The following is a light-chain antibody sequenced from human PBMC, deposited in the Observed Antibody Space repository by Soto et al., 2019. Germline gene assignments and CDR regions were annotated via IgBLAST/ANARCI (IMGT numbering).Light chain of an antibody. J-gene: IGKJ1*01. V-gene: IGKV1-12*01. CDR2: FAS. Sequence: DIQMTQSPSSVSASVGDRVTLTCRASQGIGDRLAWYQQKPGKVPQLLIYFASTLGSGVPSRFSGSGSGTDFTLTISSLQPEDFATYYCLQDYNYPWTFGQGTKVDIK. CDR3: LQDYNYPWT. CDR1: QGIGDR.